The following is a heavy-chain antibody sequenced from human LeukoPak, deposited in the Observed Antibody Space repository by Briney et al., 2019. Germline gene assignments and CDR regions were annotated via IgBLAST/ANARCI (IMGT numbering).Heavy chain of an antibody. CDR2: INAGNGNT. D-gene: IGHD6-19*01. V-gene: IGHV1-3*01. Sequence: ASVKVSCKASGYTFTSYAMHWVRQAPGQGLEWMGWINAGNGNTKYSQKFQGRVTITRDTSASTAYMELSSLRSEDTAVYYCARGGDSSGWYTWFDPWGQGTLVTVSS. CDR1: GYTFTSYA. J-gene: IGHJ5*02. CDR3: ARGGDSSGWYTWFDP.